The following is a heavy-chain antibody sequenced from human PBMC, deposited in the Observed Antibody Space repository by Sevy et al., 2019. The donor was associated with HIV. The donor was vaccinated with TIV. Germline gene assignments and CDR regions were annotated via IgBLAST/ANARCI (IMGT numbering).Heavy chain of an antibody. CDR1: GFTFSKYT. Sequence: GGYLRLSCAASGFTFSKYTMSWVRQPPGKGLEWVSTLSFGCGEINYADSVKGRFTISIDISKSSVYLQMNNLRPEDTAVYYCAREWRTKPHDYWGQGTLVTVSS. D-gene: IGHD2-8*01. V-gene: IGHV3-23*01. CDR2: LSFGCGEI. CDR3: AREWRTKPHDY. J-gene: IGHJ4*02.